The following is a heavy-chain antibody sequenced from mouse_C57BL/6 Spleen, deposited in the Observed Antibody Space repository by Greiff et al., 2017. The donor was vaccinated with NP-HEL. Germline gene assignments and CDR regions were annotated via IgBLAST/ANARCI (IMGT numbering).Heavy chain of an antibody. D-gene: IGHD1-2*01. CDR2: INPYNGDT. Sequence: EVQLQQSGPELVKPGDSVKISCKASGYSFTGYFMNWVMQSHGKSLEWIGRINPYNGDTFYNQKFKGKATLTVDKSSSTAHMELRSLTSEDSAVYYCARVGLTAYFDYWGQGTTLTVSS. CDR3: ARVGLTAYFDY. V-gene: IGHV1-20*01. J-gene: IGHJ2*01. CDR1: GYSFTGYF.